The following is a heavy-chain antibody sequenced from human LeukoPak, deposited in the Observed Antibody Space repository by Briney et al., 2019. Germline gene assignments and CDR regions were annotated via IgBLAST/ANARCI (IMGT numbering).Heavy chain of an antibody. CDR2: ISSSGSTI. Sequence: GGALRLSCAASGFTFSSYEMSWVRQAPGEGLEWVSYISSSGSTIYYADSVKGRFTISRDNAKNSLYLQMNSLRAEDTAVYYCAKLGITMIGGVCGKGITVTTSS. D-gene: IGHD3-10*02. CDR1: GFTFSSYE. CDR3: AKLGITMIGGV. J-gene: IGHJ6*04. V-gene: IGHV3-48*03.